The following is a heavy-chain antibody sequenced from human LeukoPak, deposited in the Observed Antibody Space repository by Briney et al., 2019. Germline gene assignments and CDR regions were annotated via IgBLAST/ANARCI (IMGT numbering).Heavy chain of an antibody. CDR1: GFTFSSYA. D-gene: IGHD3-22*01. V-gene: IGHV3-30*04. Sequence: GGSLRLSCAASGFTFSSYAMHWVRQAPGKGLEWVAVISYDGSNKYYADSVKGRFTISSDNSKNTLYLQMNSLRAEDTAVYYCATYYDSSGYIDYWGQGTLVTVSS. CDR3: ATYYDSSGYIDY. CDR2: ISYDGSNK. J-gene: IGHJ4*02.